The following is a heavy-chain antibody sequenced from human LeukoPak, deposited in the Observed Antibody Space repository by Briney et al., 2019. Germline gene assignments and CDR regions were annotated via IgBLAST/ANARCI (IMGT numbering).Heavy chain of an antibody. CDR3: ATRGTYGSGSYFY. V-gene: IGHV4-34*01. J-gene: IGHJ4*02. CDR2: INHSGST. CDR1: GGSFSGYY. D-gene: IGHD3-10*01. Sequence: PSETLSLTCAVYGGSFSGYYWSWIRQPPGKGLERIGEINHSGSTNYNPSLKSRVTIPVDTSKNQLSLKLSSVTAADTAVYYCATRGTYGSGSYFYWGQGTLVTVSS.